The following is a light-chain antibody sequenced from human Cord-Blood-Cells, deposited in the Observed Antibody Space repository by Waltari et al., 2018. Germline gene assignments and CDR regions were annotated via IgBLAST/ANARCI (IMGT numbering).Light chain of an antibody. J-gene: IGKJ2*01. V-gene: IGKV3-20*01. CDR3: QQYGSSPYT. CDR1: QSVSSSY. CDR2: GAS. Sequence: EIVLTQSPGTLSLSPGDRATLSCRASQSVSSSYLAWYQQKPGQAPRLLSYGASSRATGIPDSFSGSGSGTDFTLTISRLEPEDFAVYYCQQYGSSPYTFGQGTKLEIK.